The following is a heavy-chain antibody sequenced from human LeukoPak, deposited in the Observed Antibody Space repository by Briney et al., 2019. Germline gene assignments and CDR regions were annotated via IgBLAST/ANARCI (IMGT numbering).Heavy chain of an antibody. J-gene: IGHJ3*02. V-gene: IGHV3-21*01. Sequence: PGGSLRLSCTGSGFTFSSYSMNWVRQASGKGLEWVSSISSSSSYRYYEESVKGRFSISRDNARNSLYLQMNSLRAEDTAVYYCARDVSRDYVWGSYRDDAFDIWGQGTMVTVSS. CDR2: ISSSSSYR. CDR1: GFTFSSYS. D-gene: IGHD3-16*02. CDR3: ARDVSRDYVWGSYRDDAFDI.